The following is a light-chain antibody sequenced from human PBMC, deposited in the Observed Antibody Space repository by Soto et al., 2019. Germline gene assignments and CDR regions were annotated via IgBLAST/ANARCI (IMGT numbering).Light chain of an antibody. J-gene: IGKJ1*01. CDR1: QSLTNNN. Sequence: LSQCQGAQSSSPGERATLSCRTSQSLTNNNIACYQQKPAHHPRLLLYGATSRATSIPDRFSCSGCGRDHTLTICRLELPDDPLFYSKQYRTAARTVGRGTKVDNK. CDR2: GAT. V-gene: IGKV3-20*01. CDR3: KQYRTAART.